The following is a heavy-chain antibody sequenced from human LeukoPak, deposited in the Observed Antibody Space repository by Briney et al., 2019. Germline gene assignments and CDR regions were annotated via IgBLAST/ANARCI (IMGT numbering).Heavy chain of an antibody. V-gene: IGHV3-48*02. J-gene: IGHJ6*02. CDR1: GFTFSSYS. Sequence: PGGSLRLSCAASGFTFSSYSMNWVRQAPGKGLEWVSYISSSSSTIYYADSVKGRFTISRDNAKNSLYLQMNSLRDEDTAVYYCARDQARQWLVPGLYGMDVWGQGTTVTVSS. CDR3: ARDQARQWLVPGLYGMDV. CDR2: ISSSSSTI. D-gene: IGHD6-19*01.